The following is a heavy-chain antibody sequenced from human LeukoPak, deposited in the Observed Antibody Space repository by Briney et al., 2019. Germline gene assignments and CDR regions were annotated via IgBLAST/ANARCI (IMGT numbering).Heavy chain of an antibody. CDR3: ARDTGGGGSLYYFDY. CDR1: GGSISSGGYY. V-gene: IGHV4-31*03. J-gene: IGHJ4*02. Sequence: SETLSLTCTVSGGSISSGGYYWRWIRQHPGKGLEWIGYIYYGGSTYYNPSLKSRVTISVDTSKNQFSLKLSSVTAADTAVYYCARDTGGGGSLYYFDYWGQGTLVTVSS. CDR2: IYYGGST. D-gene: IGHD3-16*01.